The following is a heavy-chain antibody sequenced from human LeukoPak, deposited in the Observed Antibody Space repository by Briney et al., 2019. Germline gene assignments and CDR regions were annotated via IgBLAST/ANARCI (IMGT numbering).Heavy chain of an antibody. V-gene: IGHV3-53*01. CDR3: ARDRGYDAFDI. D-gene: IGHD6-25*01. Sequence: GGSLRLSCAAPGFTFSSNYMSWVRQAPGKGLEWVSVIYSGGSTYYADSVKGRFTISRDNSKNTLYLQMNSLRAEDTAVYYCARDRGYDAFDIWGQGTMVTVSS. J-gene: IGHJ3*02. CDR1: GFTFSSNY. CDR2: IYSGGST.